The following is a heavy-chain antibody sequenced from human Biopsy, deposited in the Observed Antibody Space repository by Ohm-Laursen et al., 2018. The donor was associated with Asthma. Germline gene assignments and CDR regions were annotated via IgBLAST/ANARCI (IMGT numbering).Heavy chain of an antibody. J-gene: IGHJ4*02. Sequence: SLRLSCTASGFAVSRDYMFWVRQAPGKGLEWISYINGKSNSIDYADSVKGRFTISRDNAKNSLYLQMNSLRGADTALYYCVKDIRLQLWGFDSWGQGTLVTVSS. CDR3: VKDIRLQLWGFDS. V-gene: IGHV3-11*05. CDR2: INGKSNSI. D-gene: IGHD6-13*01. CDR1: GFAVSRDY.